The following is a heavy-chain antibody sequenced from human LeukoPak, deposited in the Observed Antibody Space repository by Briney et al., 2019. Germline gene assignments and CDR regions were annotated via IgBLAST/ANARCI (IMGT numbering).Heavy chain of an antibody. CDR3: ARRQRAYYDILTGYSFDY. CDR1: GFTFSTYS. V-gene: IGHV3-48*01. Sequence: GGSLRLSCAASGFTFSTYSMNWVRQAPGKGLEWVSYISSSSTIYYADSVKGRFTISRDNAKNSLYLQMNSLRAEDTAVYYCARRQRAYYDILTGYSFDYWGQGTLVTVSS. CDR2: ISSSSTI. D-gene: IGHD3-9*01. J-gene: IGHJ4*02.